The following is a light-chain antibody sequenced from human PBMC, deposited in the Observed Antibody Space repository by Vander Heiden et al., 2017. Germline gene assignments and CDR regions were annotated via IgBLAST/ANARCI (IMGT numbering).Light chain of an antibody. CDR3: QVWDSDTDHVV. V-gene: IGLV3-21*02. Sequence: SFGLTRPPSGSGAPGQPATIACGASTTAFVHWYQQKAGQAPLLVVYNDRDRPSGIPERFSGSKSGLTATVTIGSVEAEDEADYYCQVWDSDTDHVVFGGGTKLTVL. CDR2: NDR. J-gene: IGLJ3*02. CDR1: TTAF.